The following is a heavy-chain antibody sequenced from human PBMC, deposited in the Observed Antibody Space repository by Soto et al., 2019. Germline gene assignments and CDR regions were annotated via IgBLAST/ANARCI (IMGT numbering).Heavy chain of an antibody. D-gene: IGHD5-18*01. J-gene: IGHJ4*02. CDR1: GGSISSAAYY. Sequence: QVQLQESGPGLVKPSQTLSLTCNVSGGSISSAAYYWSWIRQHPGKGLGWIGYISHSGSTYYTPSLKSRVILSADTSKNQFSLNLTSVTAADTAVYYCAREYTYGSNFFDCWGQGALVTVSS. V-gene: IGHV4-31*03. CDR3: AREYTYGSNFFDC. CDR2: ISHSGST.